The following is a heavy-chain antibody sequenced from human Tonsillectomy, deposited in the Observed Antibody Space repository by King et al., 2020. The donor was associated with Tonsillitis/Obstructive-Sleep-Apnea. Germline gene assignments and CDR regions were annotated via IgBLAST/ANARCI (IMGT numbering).Heavy chain of an antibody. J-gene: IGHJ2*01. D-gene: IGHD3-10*01. CDR2: FYYSGST. V-gene: IGHV4-59*01. CDR3: ARAREFGRYWYFDL. CDR1: GGSISSYY. Sequence: QLQESGPGLVKPSETLSLTCTVSGGSISSYYWSWIRQPPGKGLAWIAYFYYSGSTKYNPSLKSRVTISVDTSKNQFSLKLSSVTAAETAVYYCARAREFGRYWYFDLWGRGTLVTVSS.